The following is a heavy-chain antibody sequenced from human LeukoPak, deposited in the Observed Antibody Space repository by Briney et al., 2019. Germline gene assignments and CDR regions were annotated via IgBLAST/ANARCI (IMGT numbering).Heavy chain of an antibody. CDR1: GGSFSGYY. Sequence: PSETLSLTCAVYGGSFSGYYWSWIRQPPGKGLEWIGEINHSGSTNYNPSLKSRVTISVDTSKNQFSLKLSSVTAADTAVYYCARRGALLRYFDWLLGFDYWGQGTLVTVSS. CDR3: ARRGALLRYFDWLLGFDY. CDR2: INHSGST. D-gene: IGHD3-9*01. J-gene: IGHJ4*02. V-gene: IGHV4-34*01.